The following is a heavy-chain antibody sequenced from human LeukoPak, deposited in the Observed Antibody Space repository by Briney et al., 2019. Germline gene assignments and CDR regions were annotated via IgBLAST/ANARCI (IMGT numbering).Heavy chain of an antibody. CDR3: ARFGELYYFDY. CDR1: GGSISSGGYS. J-gene: IGHJ4*02. Sequence: SETLSLTCAVSGGSISSGGYSWSWIRQPPGKGLEWIGYIYHSGSTYYNPSLKSRVTISVDKSKNQFSLKLSSVTAADTAVYYCARFGELYYFDYWGQGTLVTVSS. D-gene: IGHD3-10*01. CDR2: IYHSGST. V-gene: IGHV4-30-2*01.